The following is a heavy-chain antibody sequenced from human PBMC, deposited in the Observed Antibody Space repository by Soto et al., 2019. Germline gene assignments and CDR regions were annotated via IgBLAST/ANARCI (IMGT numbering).Heavy chain of an antibody. CDR2: ISYRGTP. Sequence: QVQLQESGPGLVKPSQNLSLTCTVSGGSFSSGAYYWSWVRRHPGMGLEWIGYISYRGTPYYNPSLKSRPTISVDASKNQFSLRLSSVTAADTAVYYCARVSATGTRWFDPWGQGTLVTVSS. CDR1: GGSFSSGAYY. D-gene: IGHD6-13*01. CDR3: ARVSATGTRWFDP. J-gene: IGHJ5*02. V-gene: IGHV4-31*03.